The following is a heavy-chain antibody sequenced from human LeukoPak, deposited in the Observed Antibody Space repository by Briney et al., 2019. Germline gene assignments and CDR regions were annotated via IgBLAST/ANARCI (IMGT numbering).Heavy chain of an antibody. CDR2: IDGGGSST. Sequence: PGGSLRLSCGASGFTFSYHWMHWVRQVPGKGLLWVSRIDGGGSSTSYADSVKGRFTISRDNAKNTQYLQMNSLRAEDTGIYYCVKSGIAAAGQRGYFDYWGQGTLVTVSS. CDR3: VKSGIAAAGQRGYFDY. V-gene: IGHV3-74*01. CDR1: GFTFSYHW. J-gene: IGHJ4*02. D-gene: IGHD6-13*01.